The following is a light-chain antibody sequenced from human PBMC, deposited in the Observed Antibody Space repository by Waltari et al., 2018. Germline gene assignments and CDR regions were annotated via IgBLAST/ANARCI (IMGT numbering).Light chain of an antibody. CDR3: GTWDSSLSGAV. Sequence: QSVLTQPPSVSAAPGQRVTIPCSGGSSNIGNNYVSWYRQFPGTAPKLLIYEDSERPSGIPGRFSGSKSGTSATLDITGPQAGDEADYYCGTWDSSLSGAVFGGGTHLTVL. CDR2: EDS. J-gene: IGLJ7*01. V-gene: IGLV1-51*02. CDR1: SSNIGNNY.